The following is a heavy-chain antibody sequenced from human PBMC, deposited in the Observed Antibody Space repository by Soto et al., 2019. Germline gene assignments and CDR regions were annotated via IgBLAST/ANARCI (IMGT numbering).Heavy chain of an antibody. D-gene: IGHD6-25*01. Sequence: QVQLVQSGAEVKNPGASVKVSCKASGYTFTGYYMHWVRQAPGQGLEWMGWINPNSGGTNYAQKFQGRVTMTRDTSISTAYMELSRLRSDDTGVYYCAREEGIAAWYGMDVWGQGTTVTVSS. CDR1: GYTFTGYY. J-gene: IGHJ6*02. CDR2: INPNSGGT. V-gene: IGHV1-2*02. CDR3: AREEGIAAWYGMDV.